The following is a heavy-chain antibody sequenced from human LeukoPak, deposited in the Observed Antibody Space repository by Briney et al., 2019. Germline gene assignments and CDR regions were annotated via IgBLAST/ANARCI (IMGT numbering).Heavy chain of an antibody. CDR1: GYIFTHYW. D-gene: IGHD3-22*01. V-gene: IGHV5-51*01. Sequence: GESLKISCQVSGYIFTHYWIGWVRQMPGKGLEWMGIIYPGDSDTRYSPSFQGQVTISADKSISTAYLQWSSLKASDTAMYYCARPYYYDSSGYHALGYWGQGTLVTVSS. CDR3: ARPYYYDSSGYHALGY. CDR2: IYPGDSDT. J-gene: IGHJ4*02.